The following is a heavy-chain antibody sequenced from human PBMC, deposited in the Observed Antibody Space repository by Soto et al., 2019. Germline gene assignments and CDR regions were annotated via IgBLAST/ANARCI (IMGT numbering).Heavy chain of an antibody. CDR2: MNRDGSEK. J-gene: IGHJ4*02. CDR3: GRYAGRRFDY. Sequence: EVQLVESGGGLVQPGGSLRLSCAASGFTFSSYWMTWARQAPGKGLEWVASMNRDGSEKRYVDSVEGRFTISRDNAKNSLFLQMNSLSPDDTAVYYCGRYAGRRFDYWGQGSLVTVSS. D-gene: IGHD2-8*01. CDR1: GFTFSSYW. V-gene: IGHV3-7*01.